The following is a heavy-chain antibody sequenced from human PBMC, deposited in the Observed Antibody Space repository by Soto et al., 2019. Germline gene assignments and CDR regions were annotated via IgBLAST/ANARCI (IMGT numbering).Heavy chain of an antibody. Sequence: GGSLRLSCAASGFTFSDYAMGWVRQAPGKGLEWVSAISGSAITIYYADSVKGRFIISRDNSKNTLYLQMNSLRVDDTAVYYCAKDLPYYYDSSGYYYGESLGFDYWGQGPLVTVSS. CDR3: AKDLPYYYDSSGYYYGESLGFDY. CDR1: GFTFSDYA. CDR2: ISGSAITI. J-gene: IGHJ4*02. V-gene: IGHV3-23*01. D-gene: IGHD3-22*01.